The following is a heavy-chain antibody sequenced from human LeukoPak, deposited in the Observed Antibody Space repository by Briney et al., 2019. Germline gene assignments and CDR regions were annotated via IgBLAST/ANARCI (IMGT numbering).Heavy chain of an antibody. V-gene: IGHV1-2*02. CDR3: ARYRWDIVVVPAATADAFDI. Sequence: ASVKVSCKASGYTFTGYYMHWVRQAPGQGLEWMGWINPNSGGTNYAQKFQGRVTMTRDTSISTAYMELSRLRSDDTAVYYCARYRWDIVVVPAATADAFDIWGQGTMVTVSS. CDR1: GYTFTGYY. J-gene: IGHJ3*02. D-gene: IGHD2-2*01. CDR2: INPNSGGT.